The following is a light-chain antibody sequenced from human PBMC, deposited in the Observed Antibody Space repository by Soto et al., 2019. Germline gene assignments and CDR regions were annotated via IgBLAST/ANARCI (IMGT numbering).Light chain of an antibody. J-gene: IGLJ1*01. CDR1: GSDVGAYNF. CDR3: SSYEGSNNYV. V-gene: IGLV2-8*01. Sequence: HSVLTHPPSASGSPGQSVTISCTGSGSDVGAYNFVSWHQQHPGKAPKLMIYEVSKRPSGVPDRFSGSKSGNTASLTVSGLQAEDEDDYYCSSYEGSNNYVFGNGTEVTVL. CDR2: EVS.